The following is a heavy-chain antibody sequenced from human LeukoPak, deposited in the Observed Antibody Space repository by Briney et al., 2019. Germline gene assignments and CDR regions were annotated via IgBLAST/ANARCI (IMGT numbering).Heavy chain of an antibody. CDR1: GGTFSSYA. D-gene: IGHD5-12*01. CDR3: ARSDYERSTFDY. CDR2: VIPIFGTA. V-gene: IGHV1-69*13. Sequence: RRASVKVSCKASGGTFSSYAISWVRQAPGQGLEWMGGVIPIFGTANYAQKFQGRVTITADESTSTAYMELSSLRSEDTAVYYCARSDYERSTFDYWGQGTLVTVSS. J-gene: IGHJ4*02.